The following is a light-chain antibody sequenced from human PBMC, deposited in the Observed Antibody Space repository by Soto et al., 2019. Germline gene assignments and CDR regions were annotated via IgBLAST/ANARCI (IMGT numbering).Light chain of an antibody. CDR1: SNDVGGYNY. CDR3: SSYTGSSTYV. Sequence: QSALTQPASVSGSPGQSITISCTGTSNDVGGYNYVSWYQQHPGKAPKLMIYDVSNRPSGVSNRFSGSKSANTASLTISGLQTEDESDYSCSSYTGSSTYVFGAGTKLTVL. CDR2: DVS. J-gene: IGLJ1*01. V-gene: IGLV2-14*03.